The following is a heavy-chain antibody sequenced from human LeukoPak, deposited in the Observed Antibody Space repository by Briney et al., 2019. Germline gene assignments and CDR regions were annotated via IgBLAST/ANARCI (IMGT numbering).Heavy chain of an antibody. J-gene: IGHJ4*02. V-gene: IGHV4-59*01. CDR2: IYYSGST. Sequence: SETLSLTCTVSGGSISSYYWCWIRQPPGKGLEWIGYIYYSGSTNYNPSLKSRVTISVDTSKNQFSLKLSSVTAADTAVYYCAREDCSSTSCYCLNWGQGTLVTVSS. CDR3: AREDCSSTSCYCLN. D-gene: IGHD2-2*01. CDR1: GGSISSYY.